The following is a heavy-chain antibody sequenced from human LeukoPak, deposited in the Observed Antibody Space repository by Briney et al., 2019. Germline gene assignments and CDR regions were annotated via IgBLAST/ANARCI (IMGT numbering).Heavy chain of an antibody. CDR1: GYTFTSYD. D-gene: IGHD5-12*01. Sequence: ASVKVSCKASGYTFTSYDINWARQATGQGLEWMGWMNPNSGNTGYAQKFQGRVTMTRNTSISTAYVELSSLRSEDTAVYYCARAGPATTPPDYWGQGTLVTVSS. J-gene: IGHJ4*02. CDR2: MNPNSGNT. V-gene: IGHV1-8*01. CDR3: ARAGPATTPPDY.